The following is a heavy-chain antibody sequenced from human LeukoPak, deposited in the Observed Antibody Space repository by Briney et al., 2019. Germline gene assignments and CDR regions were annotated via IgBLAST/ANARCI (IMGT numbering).Heavy chain of an antibody. CDR2: ISSGSSTI. V-gene: IGHV3-48*01. Sequence: PGGSLRLSCAASGFTFSSYNMNWVRQAPGKGLEWVSHISSGSSTIYYADSVKGRFTISRDNPKNVPSLQMNSLRAEDTAVYYCAKELGHNWGYFDYWGQGILVTVSS. D-gene: IGHD1-1*01. J-gene: IGHJ4*02. CDR3: AKELGHNWGYFDY. CDR1: GFTFSSYN.